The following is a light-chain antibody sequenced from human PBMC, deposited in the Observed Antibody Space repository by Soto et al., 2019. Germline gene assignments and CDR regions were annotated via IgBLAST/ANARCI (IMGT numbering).Light chain of an antibody. V-gene: IGKV1-9*01. CDR1: QGINSGY. CDR2: ATS. Sequence: DIPLTQSPSFLSASVGDRVTITCRASQGINSGYLAWYQQKPGTAPKLLIYATSTLQSGVSSRFSGSGSGTDFTLTISSLQPEDFATYYCQQLITYPITFGGGTKVEIK. CDR3: QQLITYPIT. J-gene: IGKJ4*01.